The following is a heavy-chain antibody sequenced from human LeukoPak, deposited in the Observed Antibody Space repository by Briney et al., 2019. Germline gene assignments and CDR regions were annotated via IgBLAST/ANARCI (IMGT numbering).Heavy chain of an antibody. Sequence: GGSLRLSCAASGFTFSSYGMHWVRQAPGKGLEWVAVIWYDGSNKYYADSVKGRFTISRDNSKNTLYLQMNSLRAEDTAVHYCARDTPYCSSTSCFYGMDVWGQGTTVTVSS. CDR3: ARDTPYCSSTSCFYGMDV. J-gene: IGHJ6*02. V-gene: IGHV3-33*01. D-gene: IGHD2-2*01. CDR1: GFTFSSYG. CDR2: IWYDGSNK.